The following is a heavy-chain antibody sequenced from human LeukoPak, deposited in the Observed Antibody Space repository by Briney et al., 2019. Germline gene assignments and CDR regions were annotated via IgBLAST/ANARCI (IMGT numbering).Heavy chain of an antibody. V-gene: IGHV3-53*01. CDR3: ARGGPVVSSFDY. CDR2: IYSGGST. D-gene: IGHD2-8*02. Sequence: PGGSLRLSCAASGFTVSTNYMNWVRQAPGKGLEWVSVIYSGGSTYYADSVKGRFTISRDNSKNTLYLHMNSLRAEDTAVYYCARGGPVVSSFDYWGQGTLVTVSS. CDR1: GFTVSTNY. J-gene: IGHJ4*02.